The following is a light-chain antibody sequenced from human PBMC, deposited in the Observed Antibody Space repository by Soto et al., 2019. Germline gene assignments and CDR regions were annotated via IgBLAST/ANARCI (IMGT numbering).Light chain of an antibody. CDR3: QQYNSFSALA. Sequence: DIQMTQSPSTLSASVGDRVTITCRASQSISTWLAWYQQKPGKAPKLLIYKASSLKSGVPSRFRGSGSGTEFTLTISSLPLDYFATYYGQQYNSFSALAFGPGTKVDTK. CDR1: QSISTW. CDR2: KAS. J-gene: IGKJ3*01. V-gene: IGKV1-5*03.